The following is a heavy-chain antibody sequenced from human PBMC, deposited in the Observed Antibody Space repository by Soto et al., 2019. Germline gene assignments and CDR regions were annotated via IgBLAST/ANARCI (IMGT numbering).Heavy chain of an antibody. CDR1: GYHFTNYW. CDR3: AGGGVRGVVTRTRDYYGMDV. V-gene: IGHV5-51*01. J-gene: IGHJ6*02. CDR2: IYPGDSDT. Sequence: GESLKISCKGSGYHFTNYWIGWVRQMPGQGLESMGIIYPGDSDTRYSPSFQGQVTISADKSISTAYLQWSSLKASDTAMYYCAGGGVRGVVTRTRDYYGMDVWGQGT. D-gene: IGHD3-10*01.